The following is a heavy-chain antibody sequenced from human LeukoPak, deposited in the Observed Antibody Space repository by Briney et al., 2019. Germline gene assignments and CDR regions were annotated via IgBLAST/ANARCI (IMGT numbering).Heavy chain of an antibody. CDR3: ARVNINNWHSCDY. J-gene: IGHJ4*02. Sequence: SGTLSLTCAVSGGSISSSNWWGWVRQPPGKGLEWIGEIYHSGSPNYNPSLKSRVTISVDKSRNHFSLSLSSVTAADTAVYYCARVNINNWHSCDYWGQGTLVTVSS. CDR2: IYHSGSP. V-gene: IGHV4-4*02. CDR1: GGSISSSNW. D-gene: IGHD1-1*01.